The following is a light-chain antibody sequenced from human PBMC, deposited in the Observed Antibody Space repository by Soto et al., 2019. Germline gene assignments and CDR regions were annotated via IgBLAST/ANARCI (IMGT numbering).Light chain of an antibody. CDR3: QQYGSSSWT. CDR1: QSVIITS. Sequence: PGERATLSCTATQSVIITSLAWYQHKPCQAPRLLIYGVSSRAADIPDRFSGSGSGTDFTITISRLELEDFAVYYCQQYGSSSWTFGQGTKVEIK. CDR2: GVS. J-gene: IGKJ1*01. V-gene: IGKV3-20*01.